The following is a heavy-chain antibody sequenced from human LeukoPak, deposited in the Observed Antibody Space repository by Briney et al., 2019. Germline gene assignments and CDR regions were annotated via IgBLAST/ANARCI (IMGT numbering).Heavy chain of an antibody. CDR1: GYTFTGYY. CDR2: INRNSGST. Sequence: GASVKVSCKASGYTFTGYYMHWVRQAPGQGLEWIGWINRNSGSTSYAQKFQGRVTMTGDRSISTAYMDLSKLRSDDTAVYYCARVGAGDCCFFNYWGQGTLVTVSS. J-gene: IGHJ4*02. CDR3: ARVGAGDCCFFNY. V-gene: IGHV1-2*02. D-gene: IGHD2-21*02.